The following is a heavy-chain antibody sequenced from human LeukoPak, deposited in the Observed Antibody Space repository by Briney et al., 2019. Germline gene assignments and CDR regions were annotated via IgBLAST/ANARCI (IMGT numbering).Heavy chain of an antibody. CDR1: GFAFSGDN. Sequence: GGSLRLSCAASGFAFSGDNMNWVRQALGKGLEWVSFIDAGGSYIRYADSVKGRFTISRDNAKNSLFLQMNSLRAEDTAMYFCARDQAIDIRAYDIWGQGTMVTVSS. V-gene: IGHV3-21*01. CDR2: IDAGGSYI. J-gene: IGHJ3*02. D-gene: IGHD5-12*01. CDR3: ARDQAIDIRAYDI.